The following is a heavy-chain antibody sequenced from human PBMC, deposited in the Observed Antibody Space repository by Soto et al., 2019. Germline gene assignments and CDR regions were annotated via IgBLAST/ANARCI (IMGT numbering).Heavy chain of an antibody. D-gene: IGHD4-4*01. Sequence: QVQLQESGPGLVKPSQTLSLTGTVSGGSNSSCDYYWSWIRQLPGKGLEGIGSIYSSGSTYYNPSLKSRVSRSVDTSKNQFSLKLSSVTASDTAVYYCARRAYIDLSNNYGMDVCCQGTTVTVSS. CDR1: GGSNSSCDYY. CDR3: ARRAYIDLSNNYGMDV. J-gene: IGHJ6*02. CDR2: IYSSGST. V-gene: IGHV4-31*03.